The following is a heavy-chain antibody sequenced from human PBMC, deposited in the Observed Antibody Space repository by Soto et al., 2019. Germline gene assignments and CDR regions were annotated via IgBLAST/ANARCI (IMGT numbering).Heavy chain of an antibody. CDR1: GGSISRYY. CDR2: SYYSGST. Sequence: QVQLQESGPGLVKPSETLSLTCTVSGGSISRYYWSWIRQPPGKGLEWIGYSYYSGSTNYNPFLKSRVTISVDTSKHQFSLKLSAVTAADTDVDYCARRYGGAFDYWGQGTLVTVSS. V-gene: IGHV4-59*08. CDR3: ARRYGGAFDY. D-gene: IGHD2-21*01. J-gene: IGHJ4*02.